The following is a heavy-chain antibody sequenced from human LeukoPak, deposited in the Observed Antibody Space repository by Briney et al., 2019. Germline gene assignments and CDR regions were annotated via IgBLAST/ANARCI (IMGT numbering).Heavy chain of an antibody. D-gene: IGHD3-10*01. J-gene: IGHJ3*02. Sequence: SDTLSLTCSLSRGSISGYYWSWIRQPPGKGLEWIGSIDYSGSTHDNPSLKSRVTISVDTSKNQFSLKLTSMIAADTAVYYCGRADGSVAWGAFDIWGQGRMVTVSA. CDR1: RGSISGYY. CDR3: GRADGSVAWGAFDI. V-gene: IGHV4-59*07. CDR2: IDYSGST.